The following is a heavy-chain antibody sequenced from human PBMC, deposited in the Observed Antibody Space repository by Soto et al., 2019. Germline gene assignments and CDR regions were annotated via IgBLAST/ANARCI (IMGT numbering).Heavy chain of an antibody. Sequence: QVQLVQPGAEVKKPGASVKVSCKASGYTFTSFGISWVRQAPGQGLEWLGWIRANNGSANYAENLQGRVTMTTDTSTSTDYMELRSLRSDDTAVYYCARDHRGGTDAFDIWGQGKMVHVSS. V-gene: IGHV1-18*01. J-gene: IGHJ3*02. D-gene: IGHD2-15*01. CDR3: ARDHRGGTDAFDI. CDR2: IRANNGSA. CDR1: GYTFTSFG.